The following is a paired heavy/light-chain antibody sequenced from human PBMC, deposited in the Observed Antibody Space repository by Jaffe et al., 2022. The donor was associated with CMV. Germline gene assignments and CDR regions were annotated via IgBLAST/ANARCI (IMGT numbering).Heavy chain of an antibody. CDR2: ISWNSGSI. Sequence: EVQLVESGGGLVQPGRSLRLSCAASGFTFDDYAMHWVRQAPGKGLEWVSGISWNSGSIGYADSVKGRFTISRDNAKNSLYLQMNSLRAEDTALYYCAKEPRWKRRVYYYYGMDVWGQGTTVTVSS. CDR3: AKEPRWKRRVYYYYGMDV. V-gene: IGHV3-9*01. CDR1: GFTFDDYA. D-gene: IGHD1-1*01. J-gene: IGHJ6*02.
Light chain of an antibody. CDR1: QSVSSY. J-gene: IGKJ3*01. CDR3: QQRSNWPT. V-gene: IGKV3-11*01. Sequence: EIVLTQSPATLSLSPGERATLSCRASQSVSSYLAWYQQKPGQAPRLLIYDASNRATGIPARFSGSGSGTDFTLTISSLEPEDFAVYYCQQRSNWPTFGPGTKVDIK. CDR2: DAS.